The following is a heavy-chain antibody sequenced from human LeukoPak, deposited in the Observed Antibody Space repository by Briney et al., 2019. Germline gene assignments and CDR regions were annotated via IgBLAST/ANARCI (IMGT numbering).Heavy chain of an antibody. J-gene: IGHJ6*03. Sequence: GGSLRLSCAASGFTFSSYAMHWVRQAPGKGLEWVAVISYDGSNKYYADSVKGRFTISRDNSKNTLYLQMNSLRSEDTAVYYCARGPSITMVRGGQWYYYMDVWGKGTTVTISS. D-gene: IGHD3-10*01. CDR1: GFTFSSYA. CDR3: ARGPSITMVRGGQWYYYMDV. V-gene: IGHV3-30*04. CDR2: ISYDGSNK.